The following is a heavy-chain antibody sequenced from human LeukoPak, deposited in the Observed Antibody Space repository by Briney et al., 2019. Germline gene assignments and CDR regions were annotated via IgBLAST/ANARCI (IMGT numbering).Heavy chain of an antibody. D-gene: IGHD3-22*01. V-gene: IGHV4-34*01. J-gene: IGHJ4*02. CDR2: INHSGST. CDR1: GGSFNGYY. Sequence: SETLSLTCAVYGGSFNGYYWSWIRQSPGKGLEWIAEINHSGSTNYNPSPMSRVTISVDTSKNQFSLKLSSVTAADTAVYYCARAFDSSTSPPPRYFTYWGQGTLVTVSS. CDR3: ARAFDSSTSPPPRYFTY.